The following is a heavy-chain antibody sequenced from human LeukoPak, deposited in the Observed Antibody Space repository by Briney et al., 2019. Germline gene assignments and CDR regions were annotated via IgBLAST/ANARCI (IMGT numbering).Heavy chain of an antibody. CDR3: ARALRFLEWNWFDP. CDR2: IYTSGST. CDR1: GGSISSGSYY. J-gene: IGHJ5*02. Sequence: SQTLSLTCTVSGGSISSGSYYWSWIRQPAGKGLEWIGRIYTSGSTNYNPSLKSRVTISVETSKNQFSLKLSSVTAADTAVYYCARALRFLEWNWFDPWGQGTLVTVSS. D-gene: IGHD3-3*01. V-gene: IGHV4-61*02.